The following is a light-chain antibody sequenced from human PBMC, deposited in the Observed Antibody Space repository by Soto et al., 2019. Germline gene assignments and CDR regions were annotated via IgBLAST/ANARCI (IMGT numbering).Light chain of an antibody. V-gene: IGLV2-14*01. CDR2: EVT. J-gene: IGLJ1*01. Sequence: QSVLTQPASVSGSPGQSITISCTGTSSDVGGYNHVSWYQIHPGKAPKLIIYEVTSRPSGVSYRFSGSKSGNSASLTISGLQAVDEADYYCSSYASSSSYVFGGGTKVTVL. CDR1: SSDVGGYNH. CDR3: SSYASSSSYV.